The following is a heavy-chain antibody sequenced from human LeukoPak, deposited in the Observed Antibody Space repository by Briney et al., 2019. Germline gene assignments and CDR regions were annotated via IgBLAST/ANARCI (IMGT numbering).Heavy chain of an antibody. D-gene: IGHD6-13*01. J-gene: IGHJ6*03. V-gene: IGHV3-30*18. Sequence: GGSLRLSCAASGFTFSRYGIHWVRQAPGKGLEWVAAISNDGSDKYYADSVKGRFTISRDNSKNTLYLQMNSLRAEDTAVYYCAKRAAGTAGYHYYYYMDVWGKGTTVTVSS. CDR3: AKRAAGTAGYHYYYYMDV. CDR1: GFTFSRYG. CDR2: ISNDGSDK.